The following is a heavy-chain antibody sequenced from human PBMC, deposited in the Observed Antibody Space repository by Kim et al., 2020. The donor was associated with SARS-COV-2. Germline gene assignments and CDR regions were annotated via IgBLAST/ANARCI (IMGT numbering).Heavy chain of an antibody. D-gene: IGHD3-16*01. CDR3: ARQGGDYVVY. J-gene: IGHJ4*02. Sequence: TINDPSRERRGTIAVDTSKNQFSLKLSSVTAADTAVYYCARQGGDYVVYWGQGTLVTVSS. CDR2: T. V-gene: IGHV4-61*07.